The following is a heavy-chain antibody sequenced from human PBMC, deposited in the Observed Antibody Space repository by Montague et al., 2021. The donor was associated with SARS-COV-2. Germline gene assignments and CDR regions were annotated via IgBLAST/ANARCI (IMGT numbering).Heavy chain of an antibody. D-gene: IGHD3-16*01. V-gene: IGHV3-30*09. CDR1: GFTFSDYA. CDR3: ARDRLKWGMITFGGNDY. Sequence: SLRLSCAASGFTFSDYAIYWVRQAPGKGLEWVALISYDGSNKYYADSVKGRSATSRDNSKNTLYLQMNSLRAEDTAVYFCARDRLKWGMITFGGNDYWGQGTLVTVSS. CDR2: ISYDGSNK. J-gene: IGHJ4*02.